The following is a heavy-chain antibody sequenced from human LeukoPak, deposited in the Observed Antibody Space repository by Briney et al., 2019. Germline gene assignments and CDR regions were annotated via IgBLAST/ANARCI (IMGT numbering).Heavy chain of an antibody. CDR3: ARGQNWFDP. CDR2: IYYSGST. CDR1: GVSISSGGYY. J-gene: IGHJ5*02. V-gene: IGHV4-31*03. Sequence: SSETLSLTCTVSGVSISSGGYYWSWIRQHPGKGLEWIGYIYYSGSTYYNPSLKSRVTISVDTSKNQFSPKLSSVTAADTAVYYCARGQNWFDPWGQGTLVTVSS.